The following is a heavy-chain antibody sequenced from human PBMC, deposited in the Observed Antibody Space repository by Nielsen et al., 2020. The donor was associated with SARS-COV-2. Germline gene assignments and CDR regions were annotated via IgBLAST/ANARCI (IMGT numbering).Heavy chain of an antibody. D-gene: IGHD3-10*01. CDR3: ARGSNYGYNWFDP. J-gene: IGHJ5*02. V-gene: IGHV3-21*01. Sequence: GGSLRLSCAASGFAFSVYGMNWVRQAPGKGLEWVSSISATGNFIFYADSVRGRFTISRDSAKTSLYLQMNSLRAEDTAVYYCARGSNYGYNWFDPWGQGTLVTVSS. CDR2: ISATGNFI. CDR1: GFAFSVYG.